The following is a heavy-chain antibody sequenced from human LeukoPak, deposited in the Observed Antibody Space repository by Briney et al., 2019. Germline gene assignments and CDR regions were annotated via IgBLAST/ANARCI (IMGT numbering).Heavy chain of an antibody. CDR2: IYHSGST. Sequence: SETLSLTCAVYGGSFSGYYWSWIRQPPGKGLEWIGEIYHSGSTNYKPSLRSRVTISVDTSKNQFSLKLSSVTAADTAVYYCARGGSGLTYNWFDPWGQGTLVTVSS. CDR1: GGSFSGYY. CDR3: ARGGSGLTYNWFDP. J-gene: IGHJ5*02. V-gene: IGHV4-34*01. D-gene: IGHD3-3*01.